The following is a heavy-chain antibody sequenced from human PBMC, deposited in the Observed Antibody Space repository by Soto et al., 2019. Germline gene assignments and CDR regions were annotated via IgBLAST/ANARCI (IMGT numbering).Heavy chain of an antibody. CDR3: AREGAWYYGMDV. V-gene: IGHV3-48*03. CDR2: ISSSGSTI. Sequence: PGGSLRLSCAASGFTFSSYEMNWVRQAPGKGLEWVSYISSSGSTIYYADSVKGRFTISRDNAKNSLYLQMNSLRAEDTAVYYCAREGAWYYGMDVWGQGTTVTVSS. CDR1: GFTFSSYE. J-gene: IGHJ6*02.